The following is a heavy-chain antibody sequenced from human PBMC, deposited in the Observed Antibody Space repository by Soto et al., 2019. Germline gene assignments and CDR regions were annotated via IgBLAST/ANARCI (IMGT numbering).Heavy chain of an antibody. CDR3: ARSILTGYAPSPFDY. CDR2: INWNGGST. J-gene: IGHJ4*02. CDR1: GFTFDDYG. Sequence: EVQLVESGGGVARPGGSLRLSCAASGFTFDDYGMSWVRQAPGKGLEWVSGINWNGGSTGYADSVKGRFTISRDNAKNSLNLQMNSLRAEDTALYHCARSILTGYAPSPFDYWGQGTLVTVSS. D-gene: IGHD3-9*01. V-gene: IGHV3-20*01.